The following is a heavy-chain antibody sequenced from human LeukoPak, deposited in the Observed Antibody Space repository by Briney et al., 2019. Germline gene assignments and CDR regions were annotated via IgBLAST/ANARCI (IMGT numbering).Heavy chain of an antibody. J-gene: IGHJ4*02. Sequence: GGSLRLSCAASGFTFSSYGMNWVRQAPGKGLEWVSYISSSSSTIYYADSVKGRFTISRDNAKNTLYLQMNSLRAEDTAVYYCARDPTYYYDSSGYYYGSYFDYWGQGTLVSVSS. CDR1: GFTFSSYG. CDR2: ISSSSSTI. V-gene: IGHV3-48*04. D-gene: IGHD3-22*01. CDR3: ARDPTYYYDSSGYYYGSYFDY.